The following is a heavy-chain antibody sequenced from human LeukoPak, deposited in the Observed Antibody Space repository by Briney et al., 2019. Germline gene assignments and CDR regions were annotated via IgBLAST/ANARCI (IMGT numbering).Heavy chain of an antibody. D-gene: IGHD6-13*01. CDR3: ATYRSSWSSFDF. Sequence: ASVKVSCKASGGTFSSYSITWVRQAPGQGLEWMGGIIPIFGTPNYAQKFQGRVTITADYSTNTAYMELSSLTSGDTAVYYCATYRSSWSSFDFWGQGTLVTVSS. V-gene: IGHV1-69*13. J-gene: IGHJ4*02. CDR2: IIPIFGTP. CDR1: GGTFSSYS.